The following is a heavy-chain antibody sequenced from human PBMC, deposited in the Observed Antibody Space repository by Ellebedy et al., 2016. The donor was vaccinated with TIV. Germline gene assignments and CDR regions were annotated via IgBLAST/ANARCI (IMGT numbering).Heavy chain of an antibody. CDR2: IKSKTDGGTT. CDR3: TTDRGDY. CDR1: RFTFSNAW. V-gene: IGHV3-15*01. Sequence: GGSLRLSXAASRFTFSNAWMTWVRQVPGKGLEWVGRIKSKTDGGTTDYAAPVKGRFTISRDDSKSTLYLQMNSLNTEDTAVYYCTTDRGDYWGQGTLVTVSS. J-gene: IGHJ4*02.